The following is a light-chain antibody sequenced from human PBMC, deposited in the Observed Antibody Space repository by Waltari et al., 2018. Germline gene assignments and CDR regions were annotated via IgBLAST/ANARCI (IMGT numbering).Light chain of an antibody. J-gene: IGLJ1*01. V-gene: IGLV2-14*01. Sequence: QSALTQPASVSGSPGKSITISCTGTSSDVGGYNYVSWYQQHPGKAPKLMIYDVSKRPSGVSNRFSGPKSGNTASLTISGLQAEDEADYYCSSYTSSSTYVFGTGTKVTVL. CDR2: DVS. CDR1: SSDVGGYNY. CDR3: SSYTSSSTYV.